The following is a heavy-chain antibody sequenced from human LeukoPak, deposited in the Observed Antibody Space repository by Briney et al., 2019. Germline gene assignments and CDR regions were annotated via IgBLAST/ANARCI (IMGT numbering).Heavy chain of an antibody. CDR1: GGSISSGGYY. V-gene: IGHV4-39*01. J-gene: IGHJ4*02. CDR2: IYYSGGT. CDR3: ATTSPLTAY. D-gene: IGHD2-21*02. Sequence: SETLSLTCTVSGGSISSGGYYWAWIRQPPGKGLEWIGTIYYSGGTYYNPSLKSRVTISVHTSKNQFSLKLNSVTAADTAVYYCATTSPLTAYWGQGTLVTVSS.